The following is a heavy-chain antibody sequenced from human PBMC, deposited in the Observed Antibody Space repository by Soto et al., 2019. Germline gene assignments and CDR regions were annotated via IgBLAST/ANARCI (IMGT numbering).Heavy chain of an antibody. CDR3: ATYSGSYYNWFDH. Sequence: SETRSLTCTVSGGSISSSSYYWGWIRQPPGKGLEWIGSIYYSGSTYYNPSLKSRVTISVDTSKNRFSLKLSSVTAADTAVYYCATYSGSYYNWFDHWGQGTLVTVSS. J-gene: IGHJ5*02. CDR2: IYYSGST. V-gene: IGHV4-39*01. CDR1: GGSISSSSYY. D-gene: IGHD1-26*01.